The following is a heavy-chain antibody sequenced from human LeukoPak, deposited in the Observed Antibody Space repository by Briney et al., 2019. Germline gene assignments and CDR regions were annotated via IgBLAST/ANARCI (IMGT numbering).Heavy chain of an antibody. V-gene: IGHV1-46*01. Sequence: GASVKVSCKASGYTFTSYYMHWVRQAPGQGLEWMGIINPSGGSTSYAQKFQGRVTITADKSTSTAYMELSSLRSEDTAVYYCARWYYYDSSGYDDAFDIWGQGTMVTVSS. CDR1: GYTFTSYY. CDR3: ARWYYYDSSGYDDAFDI. CDR2: INPSGGST. D-gene: IGHD3-22*01. J-gene: IGHJ3*02.